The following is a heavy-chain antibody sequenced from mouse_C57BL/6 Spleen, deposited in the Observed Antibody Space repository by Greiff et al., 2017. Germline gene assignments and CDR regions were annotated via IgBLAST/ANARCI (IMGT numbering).Heavy chain of an antibody. V-gene: IGHV1-15*01. CDR1: GYTFTDYE. CDR2: IDPETGGT. Sequence: VQLQQSGAELVRPGASVTLSCKASGYTFTDYEMHWVKQTPVHGLEWIGAIDPETGGTAYNQKFKGKAILTADKSSSTAYMELRSLTSEDSAVYYCTIYPLLAMDDWGQGTSVTVSS. CDR3: TIYPLLAMDD. D-gene: IGHD2-1*01. J-gene: IGHJ4*01.